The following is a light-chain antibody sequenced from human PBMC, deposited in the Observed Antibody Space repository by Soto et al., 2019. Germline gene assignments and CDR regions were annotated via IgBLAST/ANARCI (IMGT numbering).Light chain of an antibody. CDR1: QSVSSF. Sequence: EIVLTQSPATLSLSPGERATLSCRASQSVSSFLAWYQQKPGQAPPLLIYDTSNSATDIPARFSGSGSGTAFTLTTSSLALEDFAVDDWQQCSSRFLTFGGGTKVEIK. CDR3: QQCSSRFLT. CDR2: DTS. J-gene: IGKJ4*01. V-gene: IGKV3-11*01.